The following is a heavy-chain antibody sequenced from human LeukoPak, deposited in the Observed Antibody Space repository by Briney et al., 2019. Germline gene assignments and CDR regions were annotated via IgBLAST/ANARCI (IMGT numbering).Heavy chain of an antibody. CDR3: ARVSRGDRSPGYFDY. CDR1: GFTFSNYH. CDR2: ISNSGGST. J-gene: IGHJ4*02. Sequence: GGSLRLSCAASGFTFSNYHMSWVRQPPGKGLEWVSGISNSGGSTQYADSVKGRFTISRDNAKNSLYLQMNSLRAEDTAVYYCARVSRGDRSPGYFDYWGQGTLVTVSS. D-gene: IGHD3-16*01. V-gene: IGHV3-23*01.